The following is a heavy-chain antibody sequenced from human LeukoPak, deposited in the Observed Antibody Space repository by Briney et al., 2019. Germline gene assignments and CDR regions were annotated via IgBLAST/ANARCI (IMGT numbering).Heavy chain of an antibody. CDR3: ARQLGYCSSTSCYADKVDY. CDR2: IYYSGST. Sequence: SETLSLTCTVSGGSISSSSYYWGWIRQPPGKGLEWSGSIYYSGSTYYNPSLKSRVTISVDTSKNQFSLKLSSVTAADTAVYYCARQLGYCSSTSCYADKVDYWGQGTLVTVSS. D-gene: IGHD2-2*01. CDR1: GGSISSSSYY. V-gene: IGHV4-39*01. J-gene: IGHJ4*02.